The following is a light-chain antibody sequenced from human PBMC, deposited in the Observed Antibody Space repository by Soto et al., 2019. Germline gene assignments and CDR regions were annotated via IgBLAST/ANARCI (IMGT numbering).Light chain of an antibody. Sequence: IQLTQSPSSLSASVGDRVTITCRASQGISNYLAWYQQKQGKAPKLLIHSASTLQRGVSSRFSGSGSGADFTLMISSLQPEDVGTYFCQQANNYPFTFGLATKVEI. V-gene: IGKV1-9*01. J-gene: IGKJ3*01. CDR1: QGISNY. CDR2: SAS. CDR3: QQANNYPFT.